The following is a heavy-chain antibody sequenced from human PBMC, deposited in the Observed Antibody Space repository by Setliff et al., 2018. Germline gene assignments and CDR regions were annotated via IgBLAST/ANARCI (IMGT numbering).Heavy chain of an antibody. CDR3: ARFACNGGSCYLSASDH. CDR2: ISSRSTYI. D-gene: IGHD2-15*01. Sequence: GSLRLSCTASGLSYTNDWVSWVRQAPGKGLEWVSSISSRSTYIYYADSVKGRFTISRDNANNSLYLQMNSLRAEDTAMYYCARFACNGGSCYLSASDHWGQGALVTVSS. V-gene: IGHV3-21*06. J-gene: IGHJ4*02. CDR1: GLSYTNDW.